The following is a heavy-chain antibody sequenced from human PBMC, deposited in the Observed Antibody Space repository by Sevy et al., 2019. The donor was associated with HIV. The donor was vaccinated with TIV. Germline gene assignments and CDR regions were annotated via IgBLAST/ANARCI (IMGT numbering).Heavy chain of an antibody. V-gene: IGHV5-51*01. CDR2: IYPGDSDT. CDR3: ARQGVLRYFDWFSSSGFIVDI. Sequence: GESLKISCKGSGYSFTSYWIGWVRQMPGKGLEWMGIIYPGDSDTRYIPYFQGQVTISADKSISTAYLQWSSLKASDTAMYYCARQGVLRYFDWFSSSGFIVDIWGQGTMVTVSS. J-gene: IGHJ3*02. D-gene: IGHD3-9*01. CDR1: GYSFTSYW.